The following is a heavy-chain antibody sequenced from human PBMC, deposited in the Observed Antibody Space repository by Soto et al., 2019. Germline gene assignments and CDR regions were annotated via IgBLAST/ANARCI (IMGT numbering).Heavy chain of an antibody. CDR1: GGSISSYY. Sequence: SETLSLTCTVSGGSISSYYWSWIRQPPGKGLEWIGYIYYSGSTNYNPSLKSRVTISVDTSKNQSSLKLSSVTAADTAVYYCARTSSSLAGDWFDPWGQGTLVTVSS. CDR3: ARTSSSLAGDWFDP. D-gene: IGHD6-13*01. CDR2: IYYSGST. V-gene: IGHV4-59*01. J-gene: IGHJ5*02.